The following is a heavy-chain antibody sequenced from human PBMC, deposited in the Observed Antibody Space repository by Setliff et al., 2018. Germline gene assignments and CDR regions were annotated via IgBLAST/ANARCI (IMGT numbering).Heavy chain of an antibody. Sequence: PGESLKISCKGSGYSFTSYWIGWVRQMPGKGLEWMGIIYPGDSDTRYSPSFQGQVTISADKSISTAYLQWSSLKASDTAMYYCARSQYRAIFGVYYYSYGMDVWGQGTTVTVSS. V-gene: IGHV5-51*01. D-gene: IGHD3-3*01. CDR1: GYSFTSYW. CDR3: ARSQYRAIFGVYYYSYGMDV. J-gene: IGHJ6*02. CDR2: IYPGDSDT.